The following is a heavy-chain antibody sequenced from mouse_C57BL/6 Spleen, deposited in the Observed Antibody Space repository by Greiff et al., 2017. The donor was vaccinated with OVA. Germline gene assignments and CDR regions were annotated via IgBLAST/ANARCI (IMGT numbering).Heavy chain of an antibody. CDR3: ARRLGYYYGSEDAMDY. J-gene: IGHJ4*01. CDR1: GFSLTSYG. CDR2: IWSGGST. D-gene: IGHD1-1*01. V-gene: IGHV2-2*01. Sequence: VKLMESGPGLVQPSQSLSITCTVSGFSLTSYGVHWVRQSPGKGLEWLGVIWSGGSTDYNAAFISRLSISKDNSKSQVFFKMNSLQADDTAIYYCARRLGYYYGSEDAMDYWGQGTSVTVSS.